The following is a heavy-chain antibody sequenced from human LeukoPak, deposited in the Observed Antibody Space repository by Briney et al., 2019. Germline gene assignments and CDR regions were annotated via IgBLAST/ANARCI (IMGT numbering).Heavy chain of an antibody. J-gene: IGHJ6*02. V-gene: IGHV1-2*02. Sequence: ASVKVSCKASGYTFTGYYLHWVRQAPGQGLEWMGWISPYSGDTNYAQNFQGTVTMTRDTPISTAYTELSRLRSDDTAVYYCARGHPDYNFWSGYSENYYYGMDVWGQGTTVTVSS. CDR2: ISPYSGDT. CDR1: GYTFTGYY. D-gene: IGHD3-3*01. CDR3: ARGHPDYNFWSGYSENYYYGMDV.